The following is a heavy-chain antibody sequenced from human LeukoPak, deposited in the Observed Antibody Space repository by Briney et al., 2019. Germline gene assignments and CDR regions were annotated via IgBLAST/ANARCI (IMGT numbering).Heavy chain of an antibody. D-gene: IGHD5-18*01. J-gene: IGHJ3*02. CDR2: LYYSGST. Sequence: PSETLSLTCSVSGGSISNYYWSWIRQPPGKGLEWIAYLYYSGSTNYNPSLKSRVTISVDTSKNQFSLKLRSVTAADTAVYYCARHWRYSCGMVHAFDIWGQGTMVTVSS. CDR1: GGSISNYY. V-gene: IGHV4-59*08. CDR3: ARHWRYSCGMVHAFDI.